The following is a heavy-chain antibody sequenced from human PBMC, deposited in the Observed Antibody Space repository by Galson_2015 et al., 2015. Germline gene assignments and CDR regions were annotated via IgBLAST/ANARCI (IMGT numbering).Heavy chain of an antibody. CDR1: ELRISSFY. V-gene: IGHV3-74*01. D-gene: IGHD4-17*01. CDR2: LKGDGSDT. Sequence: SLRLSCAASELRISSFYMHWVRQAPGKGLVWVSHLKGDGSDTTYADSVKGRFTISRDNAKNTVYLQMNSLRVEDTAVYYCARDFRRSVTTLWYFDIWGRGSLVTVSS. J-gene: IGHJ2*01. CDR3: ARDFRRSVTTLWYFDI.